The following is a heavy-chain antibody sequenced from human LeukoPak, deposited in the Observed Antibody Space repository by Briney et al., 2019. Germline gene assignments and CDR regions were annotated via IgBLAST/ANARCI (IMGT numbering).Heavy chain of an antibody. D-gene: IGHD4-17*01. Sequence: GRSLRLSCAASGFTFSSYAMHWVRQAPGKGLEYVSAISSNGGSTYYADSVKGRFTISRDNSKNTLYLQMSSLRAEDTAVYYCVKNIDYDYYYYGMDVWGKGTTVTVSS. CDR3: VKNIDYDYYYYGMDV. V-gene: IGHV3-64D*06. J-gene: IGHJ6*04. CDR2: ISSNGGST. CDR1: GFTFSSYA.